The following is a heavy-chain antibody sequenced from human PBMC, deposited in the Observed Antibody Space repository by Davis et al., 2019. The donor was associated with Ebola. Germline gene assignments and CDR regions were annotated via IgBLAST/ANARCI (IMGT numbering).Heavy chain of an antibody. D-gene: IGHD2-2*02. CDR1: GGSISSSSYY. CDR2: IHYSGST. J-gene: IGHJ6*03. V-gene: IGHV4-39*01. CDR3: ARVRWAGYCSSTSCYTDYYYYYMDV. Sequence: PSETLSLTCTVSGGSISSSSYYWGWIRQPPGKGLERSGSIHYSGSTYYNPSLKSRVTISVDTSKNQFSLKLSAVTAADTAVYYCARVRWAGYCSSTSCYTDYYYYYMDVWGKGTTVTVSS.